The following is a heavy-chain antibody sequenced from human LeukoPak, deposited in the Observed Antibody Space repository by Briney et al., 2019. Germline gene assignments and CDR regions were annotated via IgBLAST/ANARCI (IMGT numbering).Heavy chain of an antibody. D-gene: IGHD3-10*01. CDR2: NSGSGAYT. CDR1: GFTFSRYA. J-gene: IGHJ1*01. CDR3: AKYFASGSYYKLPH. V-gene: IGHV3-23*01. Sequence: GGSLRLPCAASGFTFSRYAITWLRQAPGKGLEWVSTNSGSGAYTYYAVSVKGRFTISRDNSKNTLYLQMNSLRAEDTAVYYCAKYFASGSYYKLPHWGQGTLVTVSS.